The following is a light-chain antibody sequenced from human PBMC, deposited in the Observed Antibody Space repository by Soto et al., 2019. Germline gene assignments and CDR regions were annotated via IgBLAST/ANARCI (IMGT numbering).Light chain of an antibody. J-gene: IGLJ1*01. V-gene: IGLV2-14*01. CDR2: EVS. CDR3: TSYSSSSSLYV. Sequence: QSVLTQPASVSGSPGQSITISCTGTSSDVGGYSYVSWYQQHPGKTPKLMIYEVSHRPSGVSNRFSGSKSGNTASLTISGLQAEDEADYYCTSYSSSSSLYVFGPGTKVTVL. CDR1: SSDVGGYSY.